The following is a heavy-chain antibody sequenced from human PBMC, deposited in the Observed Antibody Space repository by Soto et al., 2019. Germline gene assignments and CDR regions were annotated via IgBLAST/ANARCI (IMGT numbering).Heavy chain of an antibody. J-gene: IGHJ4*02. V-gene: IGHV4-30-2*01. Sequence: QLQLQESGSGLVKPSQTLSLTCAVSGGSISSGGYSWSWIRQPPGKGLGRIGYIYHSGSPYYNPSLKPRVTRSVDRSKNQFALKLSSVTAADTAVYYCARGYDSSGYYYPHLGYWGQGPLVTVSS. CDR2: IYHSGSP. D-gene: IGHD3-22*01. CDR1: GGSISSGGYS. CDR3: ARGYDSSGYYYPHLGY.